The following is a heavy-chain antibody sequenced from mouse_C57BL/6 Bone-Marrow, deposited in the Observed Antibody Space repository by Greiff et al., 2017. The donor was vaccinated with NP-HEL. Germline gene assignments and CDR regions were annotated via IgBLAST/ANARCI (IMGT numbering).Heavy chain of an antibody. CDR1: GYTFTSYW. CDR3: AREGFAY. J-gene: IGHJ3*01. CDR2: IDPSDSET. Sequence: VKLQQPGAELVRPGSSVKLSCKASGYTFTSYWMHWVKQRPIQGLEWIGNIDPSDSETHYNQNFKDKATLTVDKSSSTAYLQLSSLTSEDAAVDFCAREGFAYWGPGTLVTVSA. V-gene: IGHV1-52*01.